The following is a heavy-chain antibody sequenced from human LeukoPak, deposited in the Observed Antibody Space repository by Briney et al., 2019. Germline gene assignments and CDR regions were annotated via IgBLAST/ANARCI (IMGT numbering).Heavy chain of an antibody. D-gene: IGHD1-1*01. CDR1: GGSISSYY. Sequence: SETLSLTCTVSGGSISSYYWSWIRQPPGKGLEWIGYIYYSESTNYNPSLKSRVTISVDTSKNQFSLKLSSVTAADTAVYYCARVRGYNYYFDYWGQGTLVTVSS. J-gene: IGHJ4*02. CDR3: ARVRGYNYYFDY. V-gene: IGHV4-59*08. CDR2: IYYSEST.